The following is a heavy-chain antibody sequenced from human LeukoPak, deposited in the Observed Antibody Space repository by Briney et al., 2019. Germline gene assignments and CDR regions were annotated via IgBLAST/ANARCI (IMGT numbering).Heavy chain of an antibody. CDR2: IDPSDSYT. CDR3: ARQDSSGYYTNWFDP. D-gene: IGHD3-22*01. Sequence: GESLRISRKGSGYSFTSYWISWVRQMPGKGLEWMGRIDPSDSYTNYSPSFQGHVTISADKSISTAYLQWSSLKASDTAMYYCARQDSSGYYTNWFDPWGQGTLVTVSS. J-gene: IGHJ5*02. CDR1: GYSFTSYW. V-gene: IGHV5-10-1*01.